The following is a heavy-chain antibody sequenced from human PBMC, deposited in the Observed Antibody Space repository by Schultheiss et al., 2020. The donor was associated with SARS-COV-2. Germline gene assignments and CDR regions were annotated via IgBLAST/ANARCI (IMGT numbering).Heavy chain of an antibody. Sequence: GGSLRLSCAASGFTFSSYAMHWVRQDPGKGLEWVAVISYDGSNKYYADSVKGRFTISRDNSKNTLYLQMNSLRAEDTAVYYCARDPYQLPPRYYYGMDVWGQGTTVTVSS. CDR3: ARDPYQLPPRYYYGMDV. CDR1: GFTFSSYA. D-gene: IGHD2-2*01. V-gene: IGHV3-30*04. J-gene: IGHJ6*02. CDR2: ISYDGSNK.